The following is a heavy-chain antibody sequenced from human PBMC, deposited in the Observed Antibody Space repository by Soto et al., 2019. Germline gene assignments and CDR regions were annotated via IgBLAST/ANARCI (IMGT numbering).Heavy chain of an antibody. Sequence: PSETLSLTCAVSGGSISSGGYSWSWIRQPPGKGLEWIGYFSNSGSTYYNPSLKSRVTISVDRSKNQFSLKLSSVTAADTAVYYCARGGLLPDYWGLGTLVTVSS. D-gene: IGHD6-19*01. CDR2: FSNSGST. CDR1: GGSISSGGYS. V-gene: IGHV4-30-2*01. CDR3: ARGGLLPDY. J-gene: IGHJ4*02.